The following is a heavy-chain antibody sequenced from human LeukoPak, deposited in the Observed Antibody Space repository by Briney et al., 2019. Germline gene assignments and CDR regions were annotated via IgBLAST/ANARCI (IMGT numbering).Heavy chain of an antibody. Sequence: PSETLSLTCTVSGGSISNYYWTWVRQPAGKGLEWIGRIYTNGNTNYNPSLKSRVTMSVDTSKNQFSLKLSSVTAANTAVYYCARLRIVGAEDYYYYMDVWGKGTTVTVSS. J-gene: IGHJ6*03. CDR1: GGSISNYY. CDR3: ARLRIVGAEDYYYYMDV. D-gene: IGHD1-26*01. CDR2: IYTNGNT. V-gene: IGHV4-4*07.